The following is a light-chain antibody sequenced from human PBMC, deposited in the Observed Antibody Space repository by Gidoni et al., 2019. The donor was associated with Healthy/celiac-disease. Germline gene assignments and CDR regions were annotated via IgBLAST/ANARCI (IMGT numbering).Light chain of an antibody. J-gene: IGLJ2*01. CDR1: SLRSYY. CDR3: NPRDSSGNHLV. CDR2: GKN. Sequence: SSELTQDPAVSVALGQRVRITCQGDSLRSYYASWYQQKPGQAPVLVIYGKNNRPSGIPDRFSGSSSGNTASLTITGAQAEDEADYYCNPRDSSGNHLVFGGGTKLTVL. V-gene: IGLV3-19*01.